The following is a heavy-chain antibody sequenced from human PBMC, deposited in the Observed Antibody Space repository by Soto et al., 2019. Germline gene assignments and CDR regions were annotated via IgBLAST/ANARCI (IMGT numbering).Heavy chain of an antibody. CDR1: RYTLSISA. CDR3: ARPGDYGDYVFYYYGMDV. J-gene: IGHJ6*02. Sequence: SVKISSTSSRYTLSISAIHGACKAPGQRLEWMGWINAGNGNTKYSQKFQGRVTITRDTSASTAYMELSSLRSEDTAVYYCARPGDYGDYVFYYYGMDVWGQGTTVTVSS. D-gene: IGHD4-17*01. V-gene: IGHV1-3*01. CDR2: INAGNGNT.